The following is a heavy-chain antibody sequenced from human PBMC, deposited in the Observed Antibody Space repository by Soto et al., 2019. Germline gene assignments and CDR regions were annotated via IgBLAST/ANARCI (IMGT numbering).Heavy chain of an antibody. Sequence: PGGSLRLSCAASGFTFDDYAMHWVRQAPGKGLEWVSGISWNSGSIGYADSVKGRFTISRDNAKNSLYLQMNSLRAEDTALYYCAKDTRQLPHDAFDIWGQGTMVTVSS. J-gene: IGHJ3*02. D-gene: IGHD6-6*01. CDR1: GFTFDDYA. CDR2: ISWNSGSI. V-gene: IGHV3-9*01. CDR3: AKDTRQLPHDAFDI.